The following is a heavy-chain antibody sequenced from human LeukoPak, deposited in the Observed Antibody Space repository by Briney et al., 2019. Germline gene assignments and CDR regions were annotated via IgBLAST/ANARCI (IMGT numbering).Heavy chain of an antibody. CDR2: INPNSGGT. D-gene: IGHD4-23*01. CDR1: GYTFTGYY. CDR3: ARASGGNPDAIFDY. J-gene: IGHJ4*02. V-gene: IGHV1-2*02. Sequence: ASVKVSCKASGYTFTGYYMHWVRQAPGQGLEWMGWINPNSGGTNYAQKFQGRVTMTRDTSISTAYMELSRLRSDVTAVYYCARASGGNPDAIFDYWGQGTLVTVSS.